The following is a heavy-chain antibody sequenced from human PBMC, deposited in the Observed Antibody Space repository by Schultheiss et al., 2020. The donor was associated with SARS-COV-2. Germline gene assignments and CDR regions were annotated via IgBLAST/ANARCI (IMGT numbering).Heavy chain of an antibody. CDR1: GFTFSSYA. CDR2: ISYDGSNK. CDR3: VRGRYYDFWSGRNWFDP. Sequence: GESLKISCAASGFTFSSYAMHWVRQAPGKGLEWVAVISYDGSNKYYADSVKGRFTISRDNAKNTVYLQMNSLRVEDTAVYYCVRGRYYDFWSGRNWFDPWGQGSLVTVSS. D-gene: IGHD3-3*01. J-gene: IGHJ5*02. V-gene: IGHV3-30*04.